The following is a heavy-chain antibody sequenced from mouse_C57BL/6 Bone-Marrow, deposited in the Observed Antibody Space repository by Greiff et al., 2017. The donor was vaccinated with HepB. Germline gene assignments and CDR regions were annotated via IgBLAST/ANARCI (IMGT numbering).Heavy chain of an antibody. J-gene: IGHJ1*03. Sequence: QVHVKQSGAELAKPGASVKLSCKASGYTFTSYWMHWVKQRPGQGLVWIGYINPSSGYTKYNQKFKDKATLTADKSSSTAYMQLSSLTYEDSAVYYCAVGTVVAYWYFDVWGTGTTVTVSS. D-gene: IGHD1-1*01. CDR2: INPSSGYT. CDR3: AVGTVVAYWYFDV. V-gene: IGHV1-7*01. CDR1: GYTFTSYW.